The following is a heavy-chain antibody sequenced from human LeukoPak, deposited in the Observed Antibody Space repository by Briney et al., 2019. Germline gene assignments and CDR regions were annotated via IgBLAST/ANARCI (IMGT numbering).Heavy chain of an antibody. V-gene: IGHV3-21*04. Sequence: GGSLRLSCAASGFTFSSYSMNWVRQAPGKGLEWVSSISSSSSYIYYADSVKGRFTISRDNAKNSLYLQMNSLRAEDTAVYYCTTGYVGNSGDWYFDLWGRGTLVTVSS. J-gene: IGHJ2*01. CDR1: GFTFSSYS. D-gene: IGHD4-23*01. CDR3: TTGYVGNSGDWYFDL. CDR2: ISSSSSYI.